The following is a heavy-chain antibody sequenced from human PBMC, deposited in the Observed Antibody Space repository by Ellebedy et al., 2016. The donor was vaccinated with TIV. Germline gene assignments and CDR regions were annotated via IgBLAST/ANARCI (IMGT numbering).Heavy chain of an antibody. V-gene: IGHV3-23*01. CDR3: AKDRRGGDSSGLSSYYYYYYYMDV. D-gene: IGHD3-22*01. Sequence: GESLKISXAASGFTFSSYAMSWVRQAPGEGLEWVSAISGSGGSTYYADSVKGRFTISRDNSKNTLYLQMNSLRAEDTAVYYYAKDRRGGDSSGLSSYYYYYYYMDVWGKGTTVTVSS. CDR1: GFTFSSYA. J-gene: IGHJ6*03. CDR2: ISGSGGST.